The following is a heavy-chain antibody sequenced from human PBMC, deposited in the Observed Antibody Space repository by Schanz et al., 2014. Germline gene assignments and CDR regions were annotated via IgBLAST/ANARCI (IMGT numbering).Heavy chain of an antibody. Sequence: VQLVESGGGLVQPGGSLRLSCVASGFNVSKSYVSWVRQAPGKGLEWVSGISGSGGSTYYADSVNGRFTISRDNSKNTLYVQMNSLRAEDTAVYYCAKAKSGAHGAFDIWGQGTMVTVSS. CDR1: GFNVSKSY. V-gene: IGHV3-23*04. J-gene: IGHJ3*02. CDR2: ISGSGGST. CDR3: AKAKSGAHGAFDI. D-gene: IGHD3-10*01.